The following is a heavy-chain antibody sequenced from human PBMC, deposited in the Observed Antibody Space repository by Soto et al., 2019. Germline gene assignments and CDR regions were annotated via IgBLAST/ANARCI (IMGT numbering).Heavy chain of an antibody. V-gene: IGHV3-33*01. CDR2: IWYDGTNK. J-gene: IGHJ6*02. CDR3: ARDLLIGSMDV. CDR1: GFTFTIYG. D-gene: IGHD2-21*01. Sequence: GGSLRLSCAASGFTFTIYGMQWVRQAPGKGLELVAVIWYDGTNKYYADSVKGRFTVSRDNSKNTLYLQMNSLRAEDTAVYYCARDLLIGSMDVWGQGTTVTVSS.